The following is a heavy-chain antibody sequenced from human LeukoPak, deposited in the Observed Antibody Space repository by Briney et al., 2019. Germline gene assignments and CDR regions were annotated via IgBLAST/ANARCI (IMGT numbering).Heavy chain of an antibody. CDR2: INPNSGGT. Sequence: GASVKVSCKASGYTFTGYYMHWVRQAPGQGLEWMGWINPNSGGTNYAQKFQGRVTMTRDTSISTAYMELSRLRSDDTAVYYCARGVFGVVTTGDAFDIWGQGTMVTVSS. J-gene: IGHJ3*02. V-gene: IGHV1-2*02. CDR3: ARGVFGVVTTGDAFDI. CDR1: GYTFTGYY. D-gene: IGHD3-3*01.